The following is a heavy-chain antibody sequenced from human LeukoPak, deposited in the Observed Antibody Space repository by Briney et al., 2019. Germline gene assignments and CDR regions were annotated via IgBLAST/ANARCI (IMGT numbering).Heavy chain of an antibody. CDR3: ARMAYGSGSYFFDY. D-gene: IGHD3-10*01. CDR1: GYTFTSYG. J-gene: IGHJ4*02. Sequence: ASVKVSCKASGYTFTSYGISWVRQAPGQGLEWMGWISAYNGNTNYAQKLQGRVTMTTDTSTSTAYMELRSLRSDDTAVYYCARMAYGSGSYFFDYWGQGTLVTVSS. CDR2: ISAYNGNT. V-gene: IGHV1-18*01.